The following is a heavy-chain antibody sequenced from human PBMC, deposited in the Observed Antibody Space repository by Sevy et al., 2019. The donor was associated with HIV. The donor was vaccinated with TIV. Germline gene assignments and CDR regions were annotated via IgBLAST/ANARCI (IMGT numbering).Heavy chain of an antibody. Sequence: GGSLRLSCAASGFTFSNAWMSWVRQAPGKGLEWVGRIKGKIYDGTIDYAAPVKGRFTISRDDSKNTLYLQMNSQKTDDTAVYYCTTDSWSQEDYYDYWGQGTLVTVSS. D-gene: IGHD6-13*01. CDR1: GFTFSNAW. J-gene: IGHJ4*02. CDR3: TTDSWSQEDYYDY. V-gene: IGHV3-15*01. CDR2: IKGKIYDGTI.